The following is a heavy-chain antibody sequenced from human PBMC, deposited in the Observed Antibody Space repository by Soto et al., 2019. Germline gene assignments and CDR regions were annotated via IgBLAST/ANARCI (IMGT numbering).Heavy chain of an antibody. CDR3: AISIVVVPAAPLPFDY. D-gene: IGHD2-2*01. CDR2: IYPGDSDT. V-gene: IGHV5-51*01. J-gene: IGHJ4*02. Sequence: PGESLKISCKGSGYSFTSYWIGWVRQMPGKGLEWMGIIYPGDSDTRYSPSFQGQVTISADKSISTAYLQWSSLKASDTAMFYCAISIVVVPAAPLPFDYWGQGTLVTVSS. CDR1: GYSFTSYW.